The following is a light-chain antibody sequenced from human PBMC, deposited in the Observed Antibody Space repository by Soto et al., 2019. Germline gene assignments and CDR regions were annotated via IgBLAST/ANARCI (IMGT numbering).Light chain of an antibody. V-gene: IGKV3D-15*01. J-gene: IGKJ1*01. Sequence: EIVMTQSPATLSVSPGERATLSCRASQSVSSNLAWYQQTPGQAPRLLIFGASTRATGIPARFSGSGSGTEFTLTISSLQYEDFAVYYCQQYDNWVGTFGQGTKVEVK. CDR2: GAS. CDR1: QSVSSN. CDR3: QQYDNWVGT.